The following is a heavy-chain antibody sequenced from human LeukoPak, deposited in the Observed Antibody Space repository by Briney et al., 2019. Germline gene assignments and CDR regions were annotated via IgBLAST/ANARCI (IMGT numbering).Heavy chain of an antibody. CDR1: GFTFSSYA. CDR3: AKDHVRSIVVVIKGGRDY. Sequence: PGGSLRLSCAASGFTFSSYAMSWVRQAPGKGLEWVSAISGSGGSTYYADSVKGRFTISRDNSKNTLYLQMNSLRAEDTAVYYCAKDHVRSIVVVIKGGRDYWGQGTLVTVSS. D-gene: IGHD3-22*01. V-gene: IGHV3-23*01. J-gene: IGHJ4*02. CDR2: ISGSGGST.